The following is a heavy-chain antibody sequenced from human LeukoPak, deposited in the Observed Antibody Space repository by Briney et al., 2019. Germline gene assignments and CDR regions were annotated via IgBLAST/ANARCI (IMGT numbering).Heavy chain of an antibody. D-gene: IGHD6-19*01. J-gene: IGHJ3*02. V-gene: IGHV4-34*01. CDR3: ARAPSSGWYLGRGDAFDI. CDR2: INHSGST. Sequence: PSETLSLTCAVYGGSFSGYYWSSIRQPPWKGLEGIGEINHSGSTNYNPSLKSRVTISVDTSKNQFSLKLSSVTAADTAVYYCARAPSSGWYLGRGDAFDIWGQGTMVTVSS. CDR1: GGSFSGYY.